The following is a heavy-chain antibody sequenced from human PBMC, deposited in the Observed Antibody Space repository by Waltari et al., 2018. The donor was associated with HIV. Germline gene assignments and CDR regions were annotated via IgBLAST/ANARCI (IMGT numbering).Heavy chain of an antibody. CDR2: SNPDNEST. CDR1: GYTFTGYY. D-gene: IGHD2-15*01. Sequence: QVQLVQSGAEVKKPGASVKISCKASGYTFTGYYMHWVRQAPGQGLEWRGGSNPDNESTKYAQKFQGRVTMTRDTSISTAYMELSRLRSDDTAVYYCARDICNGGSCYSYYFDYWGQGTLVTVSS. J-gene: IGHJ4*02. CDR3: ARDICNGGSCYSYYFDY. V-gene: IGHV1-2*02.